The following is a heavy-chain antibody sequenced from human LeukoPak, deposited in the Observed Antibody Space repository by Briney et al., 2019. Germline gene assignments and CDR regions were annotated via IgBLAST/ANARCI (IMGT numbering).Heavy chain of an antibody. CDR1: GGSISSSSYY. V-gene: IGHV4-39*07. Sequence: SETLSLTCTVSGGSISSSSYYWGWIRQPPGKGLEWIGSIYYSGSTYYNPSLKSRVTISGDTSNKQFSLKLSSVTAADTAVYYCARSRNGWDKYDYWGQGTLVTVSS. J-gene: IGHJ4*02. CDR3: ARSRNGWDKYDY. CDR2: IYYSGST. D-gene: IGHD6-19*01.